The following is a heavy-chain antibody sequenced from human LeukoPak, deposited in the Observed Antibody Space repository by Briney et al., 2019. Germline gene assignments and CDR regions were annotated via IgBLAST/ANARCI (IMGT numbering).Heavy chain of an antibody. Sequence: ASVKVSCKASGYTFTSYHMHWVRQAPGQGLEWMGIINPSGGSTSYAQKFQGRVTMTRDTSTSTVYMELSSLRSEDTAVYYCARDGGGRSGSYEFDYWGQGTLVTVSS. J-gene: IGHJ4*02. D-gene: IGHD1-26*01. CDR3: ARDGGGRSGSYEFDY. V-gene: IGHV1-46*01. CDR2: INPSGGST. CDR1: GYTFTSYH.